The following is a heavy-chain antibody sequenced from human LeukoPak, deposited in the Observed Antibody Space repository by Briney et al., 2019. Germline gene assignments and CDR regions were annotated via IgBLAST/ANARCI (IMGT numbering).Heavy chain of an antibody. Sequence: SETLSLTCTVSGGSISSSSYYWGWIRQPPGKGLEWIGSVYYSGSTYYNPSLKSRVTIFVDTSRNQFSLKLSSVTAADTAVYYCARSDIVVVPTAIPPGGGTFDIWGQGTMVTVSS. D-gene: IGHD2-2*01. CDR1: GGSISSSSYY. CDR2: VYYSGST. V-gene: IGHV4-39*01. J-gene: IGHJ3*02. CDR3: ARSDIVVVPTAIPPGGGTFDI.